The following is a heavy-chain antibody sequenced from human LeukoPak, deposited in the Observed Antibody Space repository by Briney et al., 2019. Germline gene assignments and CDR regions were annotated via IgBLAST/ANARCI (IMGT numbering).Heavy chain of an antibody. J-gene: IGHJ3*02. D-gene: IGHD4-17*01. Sequence: ASVKVSCKASGGTFSSYAISWVRQAPGQGLEWMGGIIPIFGTANYAQKFQGRVTITADKSTSTADMELSSLRSEDTAVYYCARATRTTTVTTLDAFDIWGQGTMVTVSS. V-gene: IGHV1-69*06. CDR2: IIPIFGTA. CDR3: ARATRTTTVTTLDAFDI. CDR1: GGTFSSYA.